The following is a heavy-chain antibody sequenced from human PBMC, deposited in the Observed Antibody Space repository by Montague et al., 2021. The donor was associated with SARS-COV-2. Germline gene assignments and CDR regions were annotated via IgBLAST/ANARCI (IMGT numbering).Heavy chain of an antibody. CDR2: ICYKKRN. V-gene: IGHV4-61*01. J-gene: IGHJ4*02. CDR3: ARSLDPSGTYYLPY. CDR1: VSWNSGAD. D-gene: IGHD3-10*01. Sequence: SETLSLTCSRLVSWNSGADWKSTRLNSSQHGDSYADICYKKRNTYSPSFKSRVTISIDTPKNQFSLKLSSVTAADTAVYYCARSLDPSGTYYLPYWGQGTLFTVSS.